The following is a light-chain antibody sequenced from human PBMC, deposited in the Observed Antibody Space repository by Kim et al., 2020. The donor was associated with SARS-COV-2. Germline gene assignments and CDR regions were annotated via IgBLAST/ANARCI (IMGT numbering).Light chain of an antibody. CDR1: QGISDG. J-gene: IGKJ4*01. V-gene: IGKV1-12*01. CDR3: QQANSFPLT. CDR2: AAY. Sequence: VGNRCNLSCRASQGISDGLALSQRKPGKAPKLRGYAAYSLQSGVPSRFWGSGSGTDVTLTLRSLQPEDFATYYCQQANSFPLTFGGGTKVDVK.